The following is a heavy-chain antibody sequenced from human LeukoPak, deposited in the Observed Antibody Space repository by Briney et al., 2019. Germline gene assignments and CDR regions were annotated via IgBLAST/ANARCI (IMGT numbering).Heavy chain of an antibody. D-gene: IGHD4-23*01. CDR3: AREATVATGDYFDY. J-gene: IGHJ4*02. V-gene: IGHV4-59*01. CDR1: GGSISSYY. Sequence: SETLSLTCTVSGGSISSYYWSWIRQPPGKGLEWIGYIYYSGSTNYNPSLKSRVTISVDTSKSQFSLKLSSVTAADTAVYYCAREATVATGDYFDYWGQGTLVTVSS. CDR2: IYYSGST.